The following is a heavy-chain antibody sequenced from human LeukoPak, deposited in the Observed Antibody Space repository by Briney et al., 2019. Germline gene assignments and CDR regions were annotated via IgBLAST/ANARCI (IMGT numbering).Heavy chain of an antibody. V-gene: IGHV3-33*01. Sequence: GGSLRLSCVASGFSFGTYSMHWARQAPGKGLEWVGVIWYDGSNEDYADSVKGRFTISRDNSKNTVYLQMNSLRAADTAVYYCARGRIAVALYYGMDVWGHGTTVTVFS. J-gene: IGHJ6*02. CDR2: IWYDGSNE. CDR3: ARGRIAVALYYGMDV. CDR1: GFSFGTYS. D-gene: IGHD6-19*01.